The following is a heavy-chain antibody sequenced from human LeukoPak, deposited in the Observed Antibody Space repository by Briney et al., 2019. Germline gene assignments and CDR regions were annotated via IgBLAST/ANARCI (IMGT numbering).Heavy chain of an antibody. CDR3: ASSRGTPKGSYFDY. J-gene: IGHJ4*02. D-gene: IGHD1-26*01. CDR2: IIPIFGRA. Sequence: GASVKVSCKASGGTFSSYAINWVRQVPGQGPEWMGGIIPIFGRANYAQKFQGRVTMTTDESTSTAYMELSSLRSEDTAVYYCASSRGTPKGSYFDYWGQGTLVTVSS. CDR1: GGTFSSYA. V-gene: IGHV1-69*05.